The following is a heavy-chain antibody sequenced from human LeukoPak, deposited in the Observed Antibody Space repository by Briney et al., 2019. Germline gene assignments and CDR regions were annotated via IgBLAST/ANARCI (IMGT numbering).Heavy chain of an antibody. J-gene: IGHJ4*02. CDR2: IWRDGSNK. D-gene: IGHD1-26*01. Sequence: GGSLRLSCAAAGFSFNEYAMHWVRQAPGKGLEWVAVIWRDGSNKYYADSVKGRFTVSRDNPKNTLNLQMDSLRVEDTAVYYCGRHGSGRKYFDPLDYWGQGTLVTVSS. CDR3: GRHGSGRKYFDPLDY. V-gene: IGHV3-33*08. CDR1: GFSFNEYA.